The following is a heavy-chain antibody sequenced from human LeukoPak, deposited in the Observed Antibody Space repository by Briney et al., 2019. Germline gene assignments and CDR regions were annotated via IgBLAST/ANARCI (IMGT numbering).Heavy chain of an antibody. Sequence: GASVKVSCKASGYIFTNHAMHWVRQAPGQRLEWMGWINVGNGNTKYSEKFQDRVIISRDTSASTAYMELSSLRSEDTAVYFCARVIAESYSDSSGYYSYWGQGTLVTVSS. CDR1: GYIFTNHA. CDR2: INVGNGNT. J-gene: IGHJ4*02. V-gene: IGHV1-3*01. D-gene: IGHD3-22*01. CDR3: ARVIAESYSDSSGYYSY.